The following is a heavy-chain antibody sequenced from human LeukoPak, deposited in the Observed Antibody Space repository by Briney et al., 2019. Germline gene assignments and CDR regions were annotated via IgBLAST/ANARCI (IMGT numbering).Heavy chain of an antibody. CDR3: AGYVFVIYY. J-gene: IGHJ4*02. D-gene: IGHD2-21*01. V-gene: IGHV4-38-2*01. Sequence: PSETLSLTCAVSGYSISSGYYWGWIRQPAGKGLEGIGTIYHSGSTYYNLPLKSRVTISVDTSKIQFHRKLSPVAAADTAVYYWAGYVFVIYYWGKGTLVTVSS. CDR1: GYSISSGYY. CDR2: IYHSGST.